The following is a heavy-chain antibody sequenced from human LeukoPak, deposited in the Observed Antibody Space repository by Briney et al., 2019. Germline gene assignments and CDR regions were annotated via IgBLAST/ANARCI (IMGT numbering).Heavy chain of an antibody. Sequence: SQTLSPTCTVSGGSISSGDYYWSWIRQPPGKGLEWIGYIYYSGSTYYNPSLKSRVTISVDTSKNQFSLKLSSVTAAETAVYYCARGGVGATPAGYYYYMDVWGKGTTVTVSS. D-gene: IGHD1-26*01. J-gene: IGHJ6*03. CDR2: IYYSGST. CDR1: GGSISSGDYY. V-gene: IGHV4-30-4*08. CDR3: ARGGVGATPAGYYYYMDV.